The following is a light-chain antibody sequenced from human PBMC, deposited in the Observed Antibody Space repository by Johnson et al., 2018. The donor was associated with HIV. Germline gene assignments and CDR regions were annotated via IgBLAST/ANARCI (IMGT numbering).Light chain of an antibody. J-gene: IGLJ1*01. V-gene: IGLV1-51*01. CDR2: NND. CDR3: GTWDSSLSAYV. Sequence: QSVLTQPPSVSAAPGQKVTFSCSGSTSNIGNNDVSWYRHLPGTAPKLLISNNDKRPSGIPDRFSGSRSGTSATLGITGLQTGDEADYYCGTWDSSLSAYVFGTGTKVTV. CDR1: TSNIGNND.